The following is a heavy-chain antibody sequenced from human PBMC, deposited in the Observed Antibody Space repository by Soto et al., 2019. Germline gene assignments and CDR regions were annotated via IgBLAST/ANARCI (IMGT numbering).Heavy chain of an antibody. CDR3: ARGTRSDAIDI. CDR2: IRANDESI. D-gene: IGHD3-10*01. CDR1: GFHFRIYE. J-gene: IGHJ3*02. Sequence: GGSLRLSCVASGFHFRIYEMNLVRQAPGKGLEWVSNIRANDESIYYADSVKGRVSVSRDNAKNSLFLEMNSLRVDDTAVYYCARGTRSDAIDIWGNGRMVTVSS. V-gene: IGHV3-48*03.